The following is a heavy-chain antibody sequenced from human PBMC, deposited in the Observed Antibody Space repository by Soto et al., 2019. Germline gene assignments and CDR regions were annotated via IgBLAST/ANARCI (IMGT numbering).Heavy chain of an antibody. Sequence: VSAQICCKASGYTFTSYDMHGVRKAPGQRLEWMGWINAGNGNTKYSQEFQGRVTITRDTSASTVYMELSSLRSEDTAFYYCARILAVADEDLDYWGRGTPLPISS. J-gene: IGHJ4*02. CDR1: GYTFTSYD. CDR2: INAGNGNT. CDR3: ARILAVADEDLDY. V-gene: IGHV1-3*01. D-gene: IGHD6-19*01.